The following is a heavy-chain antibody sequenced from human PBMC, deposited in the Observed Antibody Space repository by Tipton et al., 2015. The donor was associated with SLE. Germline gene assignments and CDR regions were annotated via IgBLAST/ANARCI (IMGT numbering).Heavy chain of an antibody. Sequence: GLVKPSETLSLTCTVSGGSISSYYWSWIRQPPGKGLEWIGYIYYSGSTNYNPSLKSRFTISVDTSKNQFSLKLSSVTAADTAVYYCARYADIVVVPAAFHYYGMDVWGQGTTVTVSS. J-gene: IGHJ6*02. CDR2: IYYSGST. V-gene: IGHV4-59*12. CDR1: GGSISSYY. CDR3: ARYADIVVVPAAFHYYGMDV. D-gene: IGHD2-2*01.